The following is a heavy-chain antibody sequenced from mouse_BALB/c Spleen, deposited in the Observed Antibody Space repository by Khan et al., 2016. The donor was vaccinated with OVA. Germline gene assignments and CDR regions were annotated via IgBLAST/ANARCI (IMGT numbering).Heavy chain of an antibody. J-gene: IGHJ1*01. CDR1: GFSLTSYG. D-gene: IGHD2-1*01. CDR2: IWAGGST. V-gene: IGHV2-9*02. Sequence: QVRLQQSGPAMVAPSQSLSITCTVSGFSLTSYGVHWVRQPPGKGLEWLGVIWAGGSTNYNSALMPRLRTSKDNSKSQVFLKMNSLQTADTAMYYCGGYYGNDGWYLDVWGAGTTVTVSS. CDR3: GGYYGNDGWYLDV.